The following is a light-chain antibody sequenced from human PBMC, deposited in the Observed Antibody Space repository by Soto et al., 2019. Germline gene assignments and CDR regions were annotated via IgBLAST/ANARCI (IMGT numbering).Light chain of an antibody. CDR3: QQRSNSWT. CDR2: DAS. J-gene: IGKJ1*01. CDR1: QSVSSY. V-gene: IGKV3-11*01. Sequence: EIVLTQSPATLSLSPGERATLSCRASQSVSSYLAWYQQKPGQAPRLLIYDASNRATGIPARFSGSGSGTDFTLTNSGLEPEDFAVYYCQQRSNSWTFGQGAKVEIK.